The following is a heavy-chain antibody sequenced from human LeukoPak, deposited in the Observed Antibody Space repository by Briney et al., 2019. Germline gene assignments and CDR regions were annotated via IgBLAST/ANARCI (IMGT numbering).Heavy chain of an antibody. J-gene: IGHJ4*02. CDR2: INPNSGGT. CDR3: ARGHCSSTSCYMFDY. CDR1: VYTFTGYY. Sequence: ASVKVSCKASVYTFTGYYMHWVRQAPGQGLEWMGWINPNSGGTNHAQKFQGWVTMTRDTSISTAYMELSRLRSDDTAVYYCARGHCSSTSCYMFDYWGQGTLVTVSS. D-gene: IGHD2-2*02. V-gene: IGHV1-2*04.